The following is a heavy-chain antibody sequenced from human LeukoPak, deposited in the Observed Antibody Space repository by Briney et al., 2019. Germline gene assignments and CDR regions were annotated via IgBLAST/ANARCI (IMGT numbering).Heavy chain of an antibody. CDR3: ARIRALRDLSDRHEIETRNWFDP. Sequence: PSETLSLTCTVPGGSITRGGFYWSWIRQHPGRGLEWIGYISYRGSAHYNPSLQSRVTISVDTSKNHFYLKLRSVTAADTAVYYCARIRALRDLSDRHEIETRNWFDPWGQGTLVIVSS. CDR1: GGSITRGGFY. V-gene: IGHV4-31*03. D-gene: IGHD2/OR15-2a*01. CDR2: ISYRGSA. J-gene: IGHJ5*02.